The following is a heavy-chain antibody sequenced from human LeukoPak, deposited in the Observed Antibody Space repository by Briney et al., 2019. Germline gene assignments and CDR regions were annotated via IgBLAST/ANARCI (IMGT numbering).Heavy chain of an antibody. CDR3: AKGQQLVKLDY. CDR2: ISYDGSNK. CDR1: GFTFSSYG. J-gene: IGHJ4*02. D-gene: IGHD6-6*01. V-gene: IGHV3-30*18. Sequence: PGGSLRLSCAASGFTFSSYGMHWVRQAPGKGLEWVAVISYDGSNKYYADSVKGRFTISRDNSKNTLYLQMNSLRAEDTAAYYCAKGQQLVKLDYWGQGTLVTVSS.